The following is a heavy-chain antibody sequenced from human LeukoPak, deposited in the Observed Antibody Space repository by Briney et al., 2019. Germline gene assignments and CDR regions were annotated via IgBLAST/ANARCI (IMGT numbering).Heavy chain of an antibody. CDR2: ISGDGDIT. D-gene: IGHD2-21*02. V-gene: IGHV3-23*01. CDR3: ARAGGDYAFDI. Sequence: GGSLRLSCAASGFTFSSYAMSWVRQAPGRGLEWVSAISGDGDITYYADSVKGRFTISRDNAKNSLYLQMNSLRAEDTAVYYCARAGGDYAFDIWGQGTMVTVSS. CDR1: GFTFSSYA. J-gene: IGHJ3*02.